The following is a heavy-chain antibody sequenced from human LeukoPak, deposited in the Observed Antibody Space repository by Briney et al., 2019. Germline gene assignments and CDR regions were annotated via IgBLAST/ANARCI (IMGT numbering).Heavy chain of an antibody. CDR1: GGSISSYY. Sequence: SETLSLTCTVSGGSISSYYWSWIRQPAGKGLEWIGRIYTSGSTNYNPSLKSRVTMSVDTSKNQFSLKLSSATAADTAVYYCARDRRSDYYDSSTFDYWGQGTLVTVSS. J-gene: IGHJ4*02. D-gene: IGHD3-22*01. V-gene: IGHV4-4*07. CDR2: IYTSGST. CDR3: ARDRRSDYYDSSTFDY.